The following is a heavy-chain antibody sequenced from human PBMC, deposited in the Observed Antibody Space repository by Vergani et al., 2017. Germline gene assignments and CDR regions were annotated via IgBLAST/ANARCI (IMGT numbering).Heavy chain of an antibody. CDR2: IHYDGSNK. CDR1: GFIFDTFG. J-gene: IGHJ3*01. Sequence: QVHLVESGGGVVQPGGSLRLSCAASGFIFDTFGMHWVRQAPGKGLEWVSFIHYDGSNKYYTASVKGRFTVSRDNSKNTLFLHMNSLRTEDTAVYFCATQNCGGDCYSAFDVWGQGTLVAVSS. V-gene: IGHV3-30*02. D-gene: IGHD2-21*02. CDR3: ATQNCGGDCYSAFDV.